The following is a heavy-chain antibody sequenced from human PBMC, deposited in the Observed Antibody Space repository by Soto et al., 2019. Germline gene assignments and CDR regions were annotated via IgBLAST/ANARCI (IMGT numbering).Heavy chain of an antibody. CDR1: GGSISSYY. J-gene: IGHJ6*02. V-gene: IGHV4-59*12. CDR2: IYYSGST. D-gene: IGHD2-21*01. Sequence: SETLSLTCTVSGGSISSYYWSWIRQPPGKGLEWIGYIYYSGSTNYNPSLKSRVTISVDTSKNQFSLRLSSVTAADTAVYYCARGDWPTQMDVWGQGTTVTVSS. CDR3: ARGDWPTQMDV.